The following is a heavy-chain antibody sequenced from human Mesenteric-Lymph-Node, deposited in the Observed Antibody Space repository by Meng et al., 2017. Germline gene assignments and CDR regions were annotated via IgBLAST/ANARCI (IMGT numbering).Heavy chain of an antibody. CDR1: GGTFSSYA. CDR2: IIPIFGTA. CDR3: ARDSRSITMVRGVIITESTNNYWYFDL. Sequence: SVKVSCKASGGTFSSYAISWVRQAPGQGLEWMGGIIPIFGTANYAQKFQGRVTITADESTSTAYMELSSLRSEDTAVYYCARDSRSITMVRGVIITESTNNYWYFDLWGRGTLVTVSS. D-gene: IGHD3-10*01. V-gene: IGHV1-69*13. J-gene: IGHJ2*01.